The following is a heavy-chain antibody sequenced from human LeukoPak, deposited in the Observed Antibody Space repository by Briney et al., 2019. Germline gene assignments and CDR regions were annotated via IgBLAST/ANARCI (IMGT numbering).Heavy chain of an antibody. CDR2: ISWNSGSI. J-gene: IGHJ4*02. V-gene: IGHV3-9*01. CDR1: GFTFDDYA. D-gene: IGHD3-10*01. CDR3: AKDTHGYGSGSYYKAFDY. Sequence: PGGSLRLSCAASGFTFDDYAMHWVRQAPGKGLEWVSGISWNSGSIGYADSVKGRFTIPRDNGKNSLYLQMNSLRAEGTALYCCAKDTHGYGSGSYYKAFDYWGQGTLVTVSS.